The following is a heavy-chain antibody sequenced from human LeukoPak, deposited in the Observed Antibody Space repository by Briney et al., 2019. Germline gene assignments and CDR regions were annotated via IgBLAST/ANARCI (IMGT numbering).Heavy chain of an antibody. CDR2: IYYTGDT. Sequence: SETLSLTCTVSGVSISHYYWSWIRQPPGKGLEWIGSIYYTGDTKYNPSLKSRVTISVNTSNNQFSLSLNSVTATDTAVYYCAKIRMRGVLNCLDPWGQGTLVTVAS. CDR3: AKIRMRGVLNCLDP. V-gene: IGHV4-59*01. CDR1: GVSISHYY. D-gene: IGHD3-10*01. J-gene: IGHJ5*02.